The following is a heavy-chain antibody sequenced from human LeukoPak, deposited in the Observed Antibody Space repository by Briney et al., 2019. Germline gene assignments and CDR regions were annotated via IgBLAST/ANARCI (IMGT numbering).Heavy chain of an antibody. V-gene: IGHV3-7*01. J-gene: IGHJ6*03. D-gene: IGHD5-12*01. CDR3: ARDEIVATTKANYYYYMDV. CDR2: IKQDGSEK. CDR1: GFTFSSYW. Sequence: QAGGSLRLSCAASGFTFSSYWMSWVRQAPGKGLEWVANIKQDGSEKYYVDSVKGRFTISRDNAKNSLYLQMNSLRAEDTAVYYCARDEIVATTKANYYYYMDVWGKGTTVTISS.